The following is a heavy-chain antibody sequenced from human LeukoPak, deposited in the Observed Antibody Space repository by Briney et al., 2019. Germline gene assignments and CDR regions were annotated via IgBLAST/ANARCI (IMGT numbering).Heavy chain of an antibody. Sequence: PGGHLRLSCAASGFTFSSYWMHWVRQAPGKGLVWVSRINNDGRSTSYADSVKGRFTISRDNAKNTLYLQMNSLRAEDTAVYYCARDTMVRGLGDNWFDPWGQGTLVTVSS. V-gene: IGHV3-74*01. CDR2: INNDGRST. J-gene: IGHJ5*02. CDR1: GFTFSSYW. D-gene: IGHD3-10*01. CDR3: ARDTMVRGLGDNWFDP.